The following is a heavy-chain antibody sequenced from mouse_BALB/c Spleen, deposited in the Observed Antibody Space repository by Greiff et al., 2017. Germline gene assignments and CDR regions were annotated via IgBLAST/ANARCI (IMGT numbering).Heavy chain of an antibody. V-gene: IGHV1S81*02. CDR1: GYTFTSYW. Sequence: QVQLQQPGAELVKPGASVKLSCKASGYTFTSYWMHWVKQRPGQGLEWIGEINPSNGRTNYNEKFKSKATLTVDKSSSTAYMQLSSLTSEDSAVYYCAYRYWYFDVWGAGTTVTVSS. CDR3: AYRYWYFDV. D-gene: IGHD5-1*01. J-gene: IGHJ1*01. CDR2: INPSNGRT.